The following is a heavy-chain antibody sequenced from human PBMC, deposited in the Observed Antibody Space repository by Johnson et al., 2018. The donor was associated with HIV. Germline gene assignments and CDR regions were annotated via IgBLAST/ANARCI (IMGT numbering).Heavy chain of an antibody. CDR2: ISSSGSTI. Sequence: MLLVESGGGLVQPGRSLRLSCAASRITFSRYWMTWVRQAPGKGLEWVSYISSSGSTIYYADSVKGRFTISRDNSKNTLYLQMNSLRAEDTALYYCARDHLTGNYAFDIWGQGTMVTVSS. CDR1: RITFSRYW. CDR3: ARDHLTGNYAFDI. V-gene: IGHV3-48*01. D-gene: IGHD7-27*01. J-gene: IGHJ3*02.